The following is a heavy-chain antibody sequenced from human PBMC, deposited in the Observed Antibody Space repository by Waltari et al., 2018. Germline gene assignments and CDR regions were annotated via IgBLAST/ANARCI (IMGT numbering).Heavy chain of an antibody. D-gene: IGHD6-19*01. J-gene: IGHJ6*02. CDR2: IYYSGST. CDR1: GGSIRSYY. V-gene: IGHV4-59*01. CDR3: ARSPGIAVAGFYYYYGMDV. Sequence: QVQLQESGPGLVKPSETLSLTCTVSGGSIRSYYWSWIRQPPGKGLEWIGYIYYSGSTNYNPSLKSRVTISVDTSKNQFSLKLSSVTAADTAVYYCARSPGIAVAGFYYYYGMDVWGQGTTVTVSS.